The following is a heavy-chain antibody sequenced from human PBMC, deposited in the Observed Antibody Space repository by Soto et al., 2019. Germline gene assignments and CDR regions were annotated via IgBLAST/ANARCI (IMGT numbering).Heavy chain of an antibody. CDR3: ARQPYDTSDYFDY. J-gene: IGHJ4*02. V-gene: IGHV4-39*01. CDR2: MYYSGST. Sequence: QLQLQESGPGLVKPSEILSLTCTVSGDSINSRGYYWAWIRQPPGKGREWIGSMYYSGSTDYNPYLKSRVTISVDTSRIHFSLKLISVTAADTAVYYCARQPYDTSDYFDYWGQGTLVTVSS. D-gene: IGHD3-22*01. CDR1: GDSINSRGYY.